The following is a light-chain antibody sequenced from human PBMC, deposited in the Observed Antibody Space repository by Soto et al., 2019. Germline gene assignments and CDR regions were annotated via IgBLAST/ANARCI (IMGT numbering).Light chain of an antibody. V-gene: IGLV3-21*02. Sequence: YELTQPPSVSVAPGQTARITCGGSNIGSKSMHWYKQKPRQAPVLVVYDDSDRPSGIPELFSVFNSGNTATLTITWVEAGDEADYYCQVWDSSNRGVFGGGTELTVL. CDR2: DDS. CDR1: NIGSKS. J-gene: IGLJ3*02. CDR3: QVWDSSNRGV.